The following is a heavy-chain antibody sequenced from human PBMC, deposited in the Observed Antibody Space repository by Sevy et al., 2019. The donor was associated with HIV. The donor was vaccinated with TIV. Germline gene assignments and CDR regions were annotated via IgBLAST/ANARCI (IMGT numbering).Heavy chain of an antibody. V-gene: IGHV3-33*01. CDR3: ARAGDIVEVVAHYGMDV. Sequence: GGSLRLSCTASGFTFSSYGMHWVRQAPGKGLEWVAVIWYAGINKYYGDSVKGRFTISRDNSKNTVYLQMNSLRAEDTAVYYCARAGDIVEVVAHYGMDVWGQGTTVTVSS. J-gene: IGHJ6*02. CDR1: GFTFSSYG. D-gene: IGHD2-15*01. CDR2: IWYAGINK.